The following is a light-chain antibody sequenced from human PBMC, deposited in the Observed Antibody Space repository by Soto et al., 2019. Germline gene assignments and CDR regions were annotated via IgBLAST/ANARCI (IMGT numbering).Light chain of an antibody. Sequence: DIQMTQSPSSLSASVGDRVTITCRASQSISYYLNWYQQKPGQAPKLLIYAASTLQSGVPSRFSGSGSGKDFTLTISSLQPEDFATYYCQQSYSTLWTFGQGTKVEIK. J-gene: IGKJ1*01. CDR3: QQSYSTLWT. V-gene: IGKV1-39*01. CDR2: AAS. CDR1: QSISYY.